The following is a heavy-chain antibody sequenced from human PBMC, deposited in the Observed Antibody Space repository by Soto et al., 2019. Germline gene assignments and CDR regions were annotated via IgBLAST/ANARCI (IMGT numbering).Heavy chain of an antibody. CDR3: ARQVSTVLRGVVVKPLYYFDF. V-gene: IGHV4-30-4*01. J-gene: IGHJ4*02. CDR2: IYYTGST. Sequence: SETLSLTCTVSGGSIGSGDYYWSWIRQPPGKGLEWIGYIYYTGSTYYNPSLKNRFTISIDTSNNQFSLKLTSVTAADTAVYYCARQVSTVLRGVVVKPLYYFDFWGQGALVTVSS. CDR1: GGSIGSGDYY. D-gene: IGHD3-10*01.